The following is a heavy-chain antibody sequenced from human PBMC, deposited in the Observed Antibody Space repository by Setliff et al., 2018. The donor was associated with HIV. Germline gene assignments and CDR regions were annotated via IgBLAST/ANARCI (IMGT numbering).Heavy chain of an antibody. CDR1: GGSISSYY. CDR2: IYTSGST. J-gene: IGHJ4*02. Sequence: SETLSLTCTDSGGSISSYYWSWIRQPAGKGLEWIGHIYTSGSTNYNPSLKSRVTISVDTSKNQFSLKLSSVTAADTAVYYCASGPMIVVVTRPLEYWGQGTLVTVSS. V-gene: IGHV4-4*07. CDR3: ASGPMIVVVTRPLEY. D-gene: IGHD3-22*01.